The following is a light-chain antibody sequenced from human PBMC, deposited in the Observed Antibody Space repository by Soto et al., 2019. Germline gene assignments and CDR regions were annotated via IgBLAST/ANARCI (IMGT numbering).Light chain of an antibody. CDR3: GTWDSSLSGV. Sequence: QSVLTQPPSVSAAPGQKVTISCSGSSSNIGNNYVSWYQQLPGTAPKLLIYDNNKRPSGIPDRFSDSKSGTSATLGITGLQTGDEADYYCGTWDSSLSGVFGGGTKVTVL. J-gene: IGLJ2*01. V-gene: IGLV1-51*01. CDR2: DNN. CDR1: SSNIGNNY.